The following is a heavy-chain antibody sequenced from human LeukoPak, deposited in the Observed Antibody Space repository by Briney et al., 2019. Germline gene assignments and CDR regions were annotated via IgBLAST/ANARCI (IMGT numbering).Heavy chain of an antibody. CDR1: GFTFSNYW. CDR2: INSDGSRT. J-gene: IGHJ4*02. Sequence: GGSLTLSCAASGFTFSNYWMHWVRQAPGKGLVWVSHINSDGSRTNYAASVKGRFTISRDNAKNTLYLQMNSLRAEDTAVYYCGKEFSNSWLFWGQGTLVTVSS. CDR3: GKEFSNSWLF. D-gene: IGHD6-13*01. V-gene: IGHV3-74*01.